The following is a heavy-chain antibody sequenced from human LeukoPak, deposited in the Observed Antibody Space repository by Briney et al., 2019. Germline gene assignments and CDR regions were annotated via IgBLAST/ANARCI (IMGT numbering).Heavy chain of an antibody. J-gene: IGHJ6*04. CDR3: AKLWDMEYYYGMDV. D-gene: IGHD2-15*01. Sequence: GGSLRLSCAASGFTFSSYAMSWVRQAPGKGLKWVSAISGSAGSTYYADSVKGRFTISRDNSKNTLYLQMNSLRAEDTAVYYCAKLWDMEYYYGMDVWGKGTTVTVSS. CDR2: ISGSAGST. CDR1: GFTFSSYA. V-gene: IGHV3-23*01.